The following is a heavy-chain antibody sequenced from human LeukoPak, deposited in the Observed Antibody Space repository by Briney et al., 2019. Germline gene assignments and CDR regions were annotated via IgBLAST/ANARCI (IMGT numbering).Heavy chain of an antibody. CDR1: GGSISSYY. Sequence: SETLSLTCTVSGGSISSYYWGWIRQPPGKGLEWIGSIYYSGSTYYNPSLKSRVTISVDTSKNQFSLKLSSVTAADTAVYYCASLVSGWYEGYDYWGQGTLVTVSS. D-gene: IGHD6-19*01. CDR3: ASLVSGWYEGYDY. J-gene: IGHJ4*02. CDR2: IYYSGST. V-gene: IGHV4-39*07.